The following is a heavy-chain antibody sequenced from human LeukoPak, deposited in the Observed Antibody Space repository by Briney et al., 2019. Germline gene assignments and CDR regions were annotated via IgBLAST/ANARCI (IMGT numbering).Heavy chain of an antibody. J-gene: IGHJ4*02. V-gene: IGHV1-24*01. CDR2: FDPEDGET. D-gene: IGHD6-19*01. Sequence: ASVKVPCKVSGYTLTELSMHWVRQAPGKGLEWMGGFDPEDGETIYAQKFQGRVTMTEDTSTDTAYVELSSLRSEDTAVYYCATIGYSSGWYYFDYWGQGTLVTVSS. CDR1: GYTLTELS. CDR3: ATIGYSSGWYYFDY.